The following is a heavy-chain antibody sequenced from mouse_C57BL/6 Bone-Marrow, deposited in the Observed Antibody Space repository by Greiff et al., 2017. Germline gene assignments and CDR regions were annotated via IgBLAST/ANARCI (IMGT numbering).Heavy chain of an antibody. J-gene: IGHJ1*03. Sequence: EVKLVESGGGLVQPKGSLKLSCAASGFSFNTYAMNWVRQAPGKGLEWVARIRSKSNNYATYYADSVKDRFTISRDDSESMLYLQMNNLKTEDTAMYYCVRMGDYYGSSSWYFDVWGTGTTVTVSS. CDR3: VRMGDYYGSSSWYFDV. CDR2: IRSKSNNYAT. CDR1: GFSFNTYA. D-gene: IGHD1-1*01. V-gene: IGHV10-1*01.